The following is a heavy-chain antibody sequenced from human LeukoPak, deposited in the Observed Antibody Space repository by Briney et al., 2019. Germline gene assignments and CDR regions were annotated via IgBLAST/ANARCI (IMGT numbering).Heavy chain of an antibody. CDR3: ARDVSHCTDGVCSGS. V-gene: IGHV3-48*03. CDR1: GLTLNNYE. D-gene: IGHD2-8*01. J-gene: IGHJ5*02. Sequence: GGSLRLSCVASGLTLNNYEMNWVRQAPGKGLEWVSYIGSSGSTMYYADSVKGRFTISRDNGKKSLYLQMNTLRAEDTAVYYCARDVSHCTDGVCSGSWGQGTLVTVSS. CDR2: IGSSGSTM.